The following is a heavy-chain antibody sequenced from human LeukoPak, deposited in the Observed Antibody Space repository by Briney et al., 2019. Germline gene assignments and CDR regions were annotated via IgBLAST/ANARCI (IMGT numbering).Heavy chain of an antibody. J-gene: IGHJ4*02. Sequence: ASVKVSCKASGYTFTSYGISWLRQAPGQGLEWMGWISAYNGNTNYAQKLQGRVTMTTDTSTSTAYMELRSLRSDDTAVYYCARDRIAAAGTFFGYWGQGTLVTVSS. CDR1: GYTFTSYG. V-gene: IGHV1-18*01. D-gene: IGHD6-13*01. CDR2: ISAYNGNT. CDR3: ARDRIAAAGTFFGY.